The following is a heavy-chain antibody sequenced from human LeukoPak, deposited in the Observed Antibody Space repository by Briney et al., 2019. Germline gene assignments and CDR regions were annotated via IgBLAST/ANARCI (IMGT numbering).Heavy chain of an antibody. CDR1: GFTLSDHF. V-gene: IGHV3-72*01. D-gene: IGHD3-16*01. CDR3: ARVMTSVGG. CDR2: TRNKANSYNT. Sequence: GGSLRLSCAVSGFTLSDHFMDWARQAPGKGLQWVGRTRNKANSYNTEYAASVKGRFTISRDDSKNSLYLQMDSLKTEDTAVYYCARVMTSVGGWGQGTLVTVSS. J-gene: IGHJ4*02.